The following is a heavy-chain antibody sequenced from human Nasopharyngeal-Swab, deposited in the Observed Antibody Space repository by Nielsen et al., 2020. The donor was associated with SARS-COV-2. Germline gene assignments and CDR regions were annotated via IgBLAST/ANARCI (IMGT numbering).Heavy chain of an antibody. CDR1: GFTFGDYA. D-gene: IGHD3-10*01. J-gene: IGHJ4*02. CDR3: TGALWFGELLRFDY. CDR2: IRSKAYGGTT. V-gene: IGHV3-49*04. Sequence: GESLKISCTASGFTFGDYAMSWVRPAPGKGLEWVGFIRSKAYGGTTEYAASVKGRFTISRDDSKSIAYLQMNSLKTEDTAVYYCTGALWFGELLRFDYWGQGTLVTVSS.